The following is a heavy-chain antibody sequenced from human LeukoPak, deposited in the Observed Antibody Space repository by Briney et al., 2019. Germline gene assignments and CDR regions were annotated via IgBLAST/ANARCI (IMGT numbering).Heavy chain of an antibody. CDR2: IASKTDGGAT. CDR3: TTGIRGD. J-gene: IGHJ4*02. Sequence: KPGGSLRLSCSASGLTVTNAWMNWVRQAAGEGLDWVGRIASKTDGGATDYAAPVKGRFTISRDDSKNTLNLQMNSLKTEDTAVYYCTTGIRGDWGQGTLVTVSS. D-gene: IGHD3-10*01. CDR1: GLTVTNAW. V-gene: IGHV3-15*07.